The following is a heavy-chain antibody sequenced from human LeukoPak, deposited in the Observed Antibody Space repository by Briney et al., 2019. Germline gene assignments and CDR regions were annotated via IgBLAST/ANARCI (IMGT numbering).Heavy chain of an antibody. CDR1: GFTFSSYS. D-gene: IGHD3-10*01. CDR2: ISSSSSTI. CDR3: ARDRENGYYGSGSYYIFDY. V-gene: IGHV3-48*04. J-gene: IGHJ4*02. Sequence: QPGGSLRLSCAASGFTFSSYSMNWVRQAPGKGLEWVSYISSSSSTIYYADSVKGRFTISRDNAKNSLYLQMNSLRAEDTAVYYRARDRENGYYGSGSYYIFDYWGQGTLVTVSS.